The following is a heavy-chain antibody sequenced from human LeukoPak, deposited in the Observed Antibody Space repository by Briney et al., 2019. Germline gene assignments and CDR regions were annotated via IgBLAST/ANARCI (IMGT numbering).Heavy chain of an antibody. CDR3: AKQGGLVYGSGSFYMDV. V-gene: IGHV3-30*02. D-gene: IGHD3-10*01. Sequence: GGSLRLSCAASGFTFSSYGMHWVRQAPGKGLEWVAFIRYDGSNKYYADSVKGRFTISRDNSKNTLYLQMNSLRAEDTAVYYCAKQGGLVYGSGSFYMDVWGKGTTVTISS. J-gene: IGHJ6*03. CDR2: IRYDGSNK. CDR1: GFTFSSYG.